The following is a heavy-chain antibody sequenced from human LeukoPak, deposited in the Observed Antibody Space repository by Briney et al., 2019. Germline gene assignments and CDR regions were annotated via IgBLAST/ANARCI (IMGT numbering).Heavy chain of an antibody. J-gene: IGHJ4*02. CDR2: IWYDGSNK. V-gene: IGHV3-33*06. CDR3: AKDCSSTSCFDY. CDR1: GFTFSSYG. D-gene: IGHD2-2*01. Sequence: GGSLRLSCAASGFTFSSYGMHWVRQAPGKGLEWVAVIWYDGSNKYYADSVKGRFTISRDNSKNTLYLQMNSLRAEDTAVYYCAKDCSSTSCFDYWGQGTLVTVSS.